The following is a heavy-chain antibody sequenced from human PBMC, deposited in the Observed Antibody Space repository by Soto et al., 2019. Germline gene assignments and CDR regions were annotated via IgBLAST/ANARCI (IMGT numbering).Heavy chain of an antibody. CDR3: ARLPNDSRGYSHDY. V-gene: IGHV3-48*02. Sequence: GGSLILSCAASGFTFRRYPMTWIRQGPGQGLEWVSDISASSDFIYYADSVKGRFTISRDNAKNSLYLQMNSLRDEDTAVYYCARLPNDSRGYSHDYCGQGNLVPV. CDR1: GFTFRRYP. CDR2: ISASSDFI. D-gene: IGHD3-22*01. J-gene: IGHJ4*02.